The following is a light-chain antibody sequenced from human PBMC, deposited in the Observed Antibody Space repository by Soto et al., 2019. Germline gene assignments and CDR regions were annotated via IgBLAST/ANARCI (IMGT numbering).Light chain of an antibody. CDR3: QQYGRSSWT. J-gene: IGKJ1*01. CDR1: QSVSSSY. CDR2: GAS. Sequence: ESVLTQSPGTLSLSPGERATLSCRASQSVSSSYFAWYQQRFGQAPRLLIYGASSRATGIPDRFSGSGSGTDFTLTISRLEPEDFAVYYCQQYGRSSWTFGQGTKVDIK. V-gene: IGKV3-20*01.